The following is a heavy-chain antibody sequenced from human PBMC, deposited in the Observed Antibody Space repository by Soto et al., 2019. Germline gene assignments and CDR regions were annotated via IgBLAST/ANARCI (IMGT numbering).Heavy chain of an antibody. CDR2: IKSKTDGGTT. CDR3: TTAPSSGGYYFDY. CDR1: GFTFSNAW. Sequence: GGSLRLSCAASGFTFSNAWMSWVRQAPGKGLEWVGHIKSKTDGGTTDYAAPVKGRFTISRDDSKNTLYLQMNSLKTEDTAVYYCTTAPSSGGYYFDYWGQGTLVTVSS. V-gene: IGHV3-15*01. J-gene: IGHJ4*02. D-gene: IGHD6-19*01.